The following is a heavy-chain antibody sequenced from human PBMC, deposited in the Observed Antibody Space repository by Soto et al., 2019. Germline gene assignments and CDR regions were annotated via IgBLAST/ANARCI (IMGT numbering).Heavy chain of an antibody. Sequence: SETLSLTCSVSGASISSSYWSWIRQPPGKGLEWIGYIFHSGTTNYNPSLKSRVTISVDTSKNQFSLNLSSLTTADTAVYFCARGCNRYSSTASGLGRFADWGQPTPGTVAS. V-gene: IGHV4-59*01. CDR3: ARGCNRYSSTASGLGRFAD. CDR1: GASISSSY. J-gene: IGHJ4*01. D-gene: IGHD5-12*01. CDR2: IFHSGTT.